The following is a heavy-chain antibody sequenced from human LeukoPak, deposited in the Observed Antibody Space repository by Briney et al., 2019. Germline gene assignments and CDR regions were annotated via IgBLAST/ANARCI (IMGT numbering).Heavy chain of an antibody. CDR3: AGVKALWLRFFDY. D-gene: IGHD3-16*01. J-gene: IGHJ4*02. CDR1: GYTFTGYY. V-gene: IGHV1-2*02. CDR2: INPNSGGT. Sequence: ASVKVSCKASGYTFTGYYMHWVRQAPGQGLEWMGWINPNSGGTNYAQKLQGRVTMTTDTSTSTAYMELRSLRSDDTAVYYCAGVKALWLRFFDYWGQGTLVTVSS.